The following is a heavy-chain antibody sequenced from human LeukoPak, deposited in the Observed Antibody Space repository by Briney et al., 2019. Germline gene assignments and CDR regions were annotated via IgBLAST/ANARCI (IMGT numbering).Heavy chain of an antibody. J-gene: IGHJ4*02. CDR2: ISTSGRAT. D-gene: IGHD5/OR15-5a*01. CDR1: GFAFNTYA. V-gene: IGHV3-23*01. CDR3: AKARGSSVYEPFDY. Sequence: GGSLRLSCAASGFAFNTYAMTWVRQAPEKGLQWVSTISTSGRATYYAESVEGRFTISRDNSKNTLYLQMNSLRADDTAVYYCAKARGSSVYEPFDYWGQGTQVTVSP.